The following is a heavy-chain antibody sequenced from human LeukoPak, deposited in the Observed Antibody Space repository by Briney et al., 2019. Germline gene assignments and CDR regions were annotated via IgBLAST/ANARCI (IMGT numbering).Heavy chain of an antibody. CDR3: ARDRWYYDFWSGYPNFDY. V-gene: IGHV3-7*01. CDR1: GFTFSRYW. D-gene: IGHD3-3*01. Sequence: GGSLRLSCAASGFTFSRYWMSWVRQAPGKGLEWVANIKQDGSEKYYVDPGKGRFTIPRKNAKNSLYLQMTSLRAEDTAVYYCARDRWYYDFWSGYPNFDYWGQGTLVTVSS. CDR2: IKQDGSEK. J-gene: IGHJ4*02.